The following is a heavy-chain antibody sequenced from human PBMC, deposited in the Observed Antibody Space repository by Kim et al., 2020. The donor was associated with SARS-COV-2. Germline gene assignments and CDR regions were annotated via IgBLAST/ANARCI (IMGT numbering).Heavy chain of an antibody. V-gene: IGHV4-34*01. Sequence: SETLSLTCAVYGGSFSGYYWSWIRQPPGKGLEWIGEINHSGSTNYNPSLKSRVTISVDTSKNQFSLKLSSVTAADTAVYYCARGRGATYYYYYGMDVWGQGTTVTVSS. CDR3: ARGRGATYYYYYGMDV. CDR2: INHSGST. J-gene: IGHJ6*02. D-gene: IGHD1-26*01. CDR1: GGSFSGYY.